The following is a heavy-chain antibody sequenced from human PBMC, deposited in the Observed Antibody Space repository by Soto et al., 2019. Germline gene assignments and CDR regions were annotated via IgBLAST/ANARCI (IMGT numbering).Heavy chain of an antibody. CDR1: GFTFSSYD. CDR3: AKAYSGPGDV. V-gene: IGHV3-30*18. Sequence: QVQLVESGGGVVQPGRSLRLSCAASGFTFSSYDIHWVRQAPGKGLERVAVISYDGSKKYYADSVKGLFTISGDNSKTTLYLQVNSLRAEDTAGYYCAKAYSGPGDVWSQGTMVTVSS. CDR2: ISYDGSKK. D-gene: IGHD1-26*01. J-gene: IGHJ3*01.